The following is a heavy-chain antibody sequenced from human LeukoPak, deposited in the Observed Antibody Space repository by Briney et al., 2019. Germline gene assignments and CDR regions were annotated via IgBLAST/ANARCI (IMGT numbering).Heavy chain of an antibody. CDR2: IYYSGST. D-gene: IGHD2-8*01. CDR1: GGSISGYY. CDR3: ARDVYCTNGVCKDY. Sequence: SETLSLTCTVSGGSISGYYWSWIRQPPGKGLEWIGYIYYSGSTNYNPSLKSRVTISVDTSKNQFSLKLSSVTAADTAVYYCARDVYCTNGVCKDYWGQGTLVTVSS. V-gene: IGHV4-59*12. J-gene: IGHJ4*02.